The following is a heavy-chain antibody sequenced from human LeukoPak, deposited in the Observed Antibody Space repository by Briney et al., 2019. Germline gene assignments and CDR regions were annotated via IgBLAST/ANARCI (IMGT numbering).Heavy chain of an antibody. CDR1: GFTFSIYS. CDR3: AREGDSSSWYEFDY. D-gene: IGHD6-13*01. J-gene: IGHJ4*02. V-gene: IGHV3-21*01. CDR2: ISSSSSYI. Sequence: GALRLSCAASGFTFSIYSMNWVRQAPGKGLEWVSSISSSSSYIYYADSVKGRFTISRDNAKNSLYLQMNSLRAEDTAVYYCAREGDSSSWYEFDYWGQGTLVTVSS.